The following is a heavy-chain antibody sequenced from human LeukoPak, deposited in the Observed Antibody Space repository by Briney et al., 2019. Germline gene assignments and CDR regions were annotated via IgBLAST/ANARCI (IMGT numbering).Heavy chain of an antibody. D-gene: IGHD5-24*01. Sequence: ASVKVSCKASGGTFSSYAISWVRQAPGQGLGWMGRIIPILGIANYAQKFQGRVTITADKSTSTAYMELSSLRSEDTAVYYCARVGFQSRDGYENYWGQGTLVTVSS. V-gene: IGHV1-69*04. CDR3: ARVGFQSRDGYENY. CDR2: IIPILGIA. J-gene: IGHJ4*02. CDR1: GGTFSSYA.